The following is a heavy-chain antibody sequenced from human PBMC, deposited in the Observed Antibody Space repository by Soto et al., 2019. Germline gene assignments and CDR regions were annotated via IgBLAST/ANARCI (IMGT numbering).Heavy chain of an antibody. CDR2: INAYNGNT. D-gene: IGHD2-15*01. Sequence: QVPLVQSGAEVKKPGASVKVSCKASGYTFTSYGISWVRQAPGQGLEWMGWINAYNGNTNYAQKLQGRVTMTTDTSTSTAYMELRSLRSDDTAVYYCATSRYCSGGSCSPNAFDIWGQGTMVTVSS. CDR1: GYTFTSYG. V-gene: IGHV1-18*01. J-gene: IGHJ3*02. CDR3: ATSRYCSGGSCSPNAFDI.